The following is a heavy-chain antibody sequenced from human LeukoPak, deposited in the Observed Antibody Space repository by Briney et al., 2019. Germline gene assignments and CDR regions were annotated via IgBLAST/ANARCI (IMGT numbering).Heavy chain of an antibody. Sequence: SVKVSCKASGGTFSSYAISWVRQAPGQGLEWMGGIIPIFGTANYAQKFQGRVTITADESTSTAYMELSSLRSEDTAVYYCARASCGRKYCDILPGCPVFDYGGKGTLVTVSS. V-gene: IGHV1-69*13. D-gene: IGHD3-9*01. J-gene: IGHJ4*02. CDR3: ARASCGRKYCDILPGCPVFDY. CDR1: GGTFSSYA. CDR2: IIPIFGTA.